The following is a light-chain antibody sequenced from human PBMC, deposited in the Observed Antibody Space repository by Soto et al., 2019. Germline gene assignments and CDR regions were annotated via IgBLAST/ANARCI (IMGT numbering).Light chain of an antibody. CDR1: SSDIGAYNY. J-gene: IGLJ3*02. V-gene: IGLV2-14*01. CDR3: SSYASDITHV. CDR2: EVT. Sequence: QSALTQPASVSGSPGQSITISCTGTSSDIGAYNYVSWYRQHPGEAPKLIIYEVTHRPSGISSRFSGSKSGNTASLTISGLQAEDEADYYCSSYASDITHVFGGGTKVTVL.